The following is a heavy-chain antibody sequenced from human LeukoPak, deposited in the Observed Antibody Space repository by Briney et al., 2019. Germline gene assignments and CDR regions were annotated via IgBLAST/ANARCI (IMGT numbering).Heavy chain of an antibody. J-gene: IGHJ4*02. Sequence: SETLSLTCTVSGGSISSYYWGWMRQPPGKGLECIGYIYYSGSTTYNPSLKSRVTFSIDTSKSQFSLKLSSMTAADTAVYYCARVTYGSGTYGAFDYWGQGTLVTVSS. V-gene: IGHV4-59*01. CDR2: IYYSGST. D-gene: IGHD3-10*01. CDR1: GGSISSYY. CDR3: ARVTYGSGTYGAFDY.